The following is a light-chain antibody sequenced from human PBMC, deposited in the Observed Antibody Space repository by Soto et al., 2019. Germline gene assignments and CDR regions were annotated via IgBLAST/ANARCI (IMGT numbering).Light chain of an antibody. CDR3: QQYNDYTP. CDR2: KAS. CDR1: QSINSW. Sequence: DIQMTQSPSTLSASVGDRVTITCRASQSINSWLTWYQQKPGKAPKLLIYKASSLQTGVPSRFSGSGSGTEFTLTISSLQPDDFATYYCQQYNDYTPFGQGTEVDSK. V-gene: IGKV1-5*03. J-gene: IGKJ1*01.